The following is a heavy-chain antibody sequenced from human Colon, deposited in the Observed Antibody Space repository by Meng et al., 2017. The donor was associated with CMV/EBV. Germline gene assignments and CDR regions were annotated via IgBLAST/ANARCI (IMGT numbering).Heavy chain of an antibody. CDR1: GFTFSSYA. Sequence: GESLKISCAASGFTFSSYAMHWVRQAPGKGLEWVAVISYDGSNIYYADSVKGRFTIFRDNSNNTLYLQMNSLRAADTAVYFCAKESGYGFLGSNYFDSWGQGALVTVSS. CDR2: ISYDGSNI. J-gene: IGHJ4*02. D-gene: IGHD3-16*01. CDR3: AKESGYGFLGSNYFDS. V-gene: IGHV3-30*04.